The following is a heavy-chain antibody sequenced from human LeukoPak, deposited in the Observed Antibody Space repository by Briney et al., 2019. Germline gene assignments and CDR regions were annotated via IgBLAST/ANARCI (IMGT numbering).Heavy chain of an antibody. V-gene: IGHV3-53*01. CDR3: ARDTYSGSYGGYFDY. D-gene: IGHD1-26*01. CDR1: GFTVNNNY. Sequence: GGSLRLSYAASGFTVNNNYMSWVRQAPGKGLEWVSVIYRVGSAYYADSVKGRFTISRDNSKNTLYLQMNSLRVEDTAVYYCARDTYSGSYGGYFDYWGQGTLVTVSS. CDR2: IYRVGSA. J-gene: IGHJ4*02.